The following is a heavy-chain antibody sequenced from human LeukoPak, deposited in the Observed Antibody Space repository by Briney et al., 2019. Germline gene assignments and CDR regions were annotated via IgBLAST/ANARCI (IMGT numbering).Heavy chain of an antibody. J-gene: IGHJ5*02. CDR3: ARRSYYYDRSGYPDYWFDP. V-gene: IGHV1-46*01. CDR1: GYTFTSYY. Sequence: GASVKVSCKASGYTFTSYYMHWVRQAPGQGLEWMGIINPSGGSTSYAQKFPGRVTMTRDTSTSTVYMELSSLRSEDTAVYYCARRSYYYDRSGYPDYWFDPWGQGTLVTVSS. CDR2: INPSGGST. D-gene: IGHD3-22*01.